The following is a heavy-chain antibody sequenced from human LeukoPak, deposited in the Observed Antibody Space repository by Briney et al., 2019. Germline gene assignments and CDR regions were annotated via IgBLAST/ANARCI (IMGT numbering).Heavy chain of an antibody. CDR3: ARDRYYYDSSSYRFDY. CDR1: GGSISSYY. D-gene: IGHD3-22*01. V-gene: IGHV4-4*07. Sequence: KPSETLSLTCSGSGGSISSYYWSWIRQPAGKGLDWIGRIYTSGSTNYNPSLKSRVTMSVDTSKNQFSLKLSSVTAADTDVYYCARDRYYYDSSSYRFDYWGRGTLVTVSS. J-gene: IGHJ4*02. CDR2: IYTSGST.